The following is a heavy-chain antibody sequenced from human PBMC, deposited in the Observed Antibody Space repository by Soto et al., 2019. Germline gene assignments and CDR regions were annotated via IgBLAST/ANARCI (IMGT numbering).Heavy chain of an antibody. J-gene: IGHJ6*02. V-gene: IGHV3-43*01. Sequence: GGSLRLSCAASGFTFDDYTMHWVRQAPGKGLEWVSLISWDGGSTYYADSVKGRFTISRDNSKNSLYLQMNSLRTEDTALYYCAKDMSRYDFWSGYYMAPYYYYYGMDVWGQGTKVTVSS. D-gene: IGHD3-3*01. CDR2: ISWDGGST. CDR3: AKDMSRYDFWSGYYMAPYYYYYGMDV. CDR1: GFTFDDYT.